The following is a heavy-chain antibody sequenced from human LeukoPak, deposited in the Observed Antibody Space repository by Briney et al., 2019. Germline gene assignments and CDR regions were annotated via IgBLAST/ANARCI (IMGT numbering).Heavy chain of an antibody. CDR2: ISYDGSNK. CDR3: ARDQRDYYDSSGYYY. Sequence: PGGSLRLSCAASGFTFSSYGMHWVRQAPGKGLEWVAVISYDGSNKYYADSVKGRFTISRDNSKNTLYPQMNSLRAEDTAVYYCARDQRDYYDSSGYYYWGQGTLVTVSS. D-gene: IGHD3-22*01. J-gene: IGHJ4*02. V-gene: IGHV3-30*19. CDR1: GFTFSSYG.